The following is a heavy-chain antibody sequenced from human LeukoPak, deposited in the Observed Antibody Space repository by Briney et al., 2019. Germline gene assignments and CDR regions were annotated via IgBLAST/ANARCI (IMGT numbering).Heavy chain of an antibody. CDR1: GFTFRDYY. J-gene: IGHJ3*02. CDR2: ISSGGNTM. CDR3: ARVFLDAFDI. Sequence: PGGSLRLSCAASGFTFRDYYMSWIRQAPGKGLEWVSYISSGGNTMYYADSVKGRFTISRDNAKNSLYLQMNSLRAEDTAVYHCARVFLDAFDIWGQGTMVTVSS. V-gene: IGHV3-11*01.